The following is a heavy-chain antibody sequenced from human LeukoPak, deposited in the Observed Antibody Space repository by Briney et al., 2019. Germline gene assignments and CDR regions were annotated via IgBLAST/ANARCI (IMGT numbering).Heavy chain of an antibody. CDR3: ARGQISGDDELFDY. CDR2: ISSSVSTI. CDR1: GFTFSSYE. V-gene: IGHV3-48*03. J-gene: IGHJ4*02. Sequence: PGGSLRLSCAASGFTFSSYEMNWVRQAPGKGLEWVSYISSSVSTIYYADSVKGRFTISRDNAKNSLYLQMNSLRAEDTAVYYCARGQISGDDELFDYWGQGILVTASS. D-gene: IGHD5-12*01.